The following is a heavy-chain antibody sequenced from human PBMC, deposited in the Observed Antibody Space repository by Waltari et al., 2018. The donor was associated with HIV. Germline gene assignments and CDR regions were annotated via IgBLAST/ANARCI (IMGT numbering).Heavy chain of an antibody. V-gene: IGHV3-30*18. D-gene: IGHD2-21*02. CDR1: GFSFSSYG. J-gene: IGHJ5*02. CDR2: ISYDGSNK. Sequence: QVKLVESGGGVVQHGRSLRLSCAASGFSFSSYGMHWVRQGLGKGLEWVAVISYDGSNKYYAESVKGRITISRDNSKNTLYLQMNSLRAEDTAVYYCAKDDFVVVTAAGPFDPWGQGTLVTVSS. CDR3: AKDDFVVVTAAGPFDP.